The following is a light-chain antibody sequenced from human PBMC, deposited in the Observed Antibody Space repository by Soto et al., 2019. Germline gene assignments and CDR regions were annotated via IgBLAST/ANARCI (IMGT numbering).Light chain of an antibody. Sequence: QSALTQPASVSGSPGQSITISCSGTSSDVGHYNYVSWYQQHPGKAPKLIIYDVISRPSGVSNRFSGSKSGNTASLTISGLQAEDEADYYCSSYTTSTTLVVFGGGTKVTVL. J-gene: IGLJ3*02. CDR2: DVI. CDR3: SSYTTSTTLVV. V-gene: IGLV2-14*03. CDR1: SSDVGHYNY.